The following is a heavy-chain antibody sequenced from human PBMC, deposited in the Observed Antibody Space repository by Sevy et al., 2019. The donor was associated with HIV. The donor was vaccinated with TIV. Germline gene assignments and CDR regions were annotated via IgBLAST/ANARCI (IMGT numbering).Heavy chain of an antibody. V-gene: IGHV3-48*03. Sequence: GGSLRLSCVASGFTFSSYEMNWVRQAPGKGLEGVSYISNSGPSMYYSDSVKGRFTISRDNARNSLYLQMNSLRAEDTAVYYCARDLPPSATTVAHFDCWGQGTLVTVSS. CDR2: ISNSGPSM. CDR1: GFTFSSYE. J-gene: IGHJ4*02. D-gene: IGHD4-17*01. CDR3: ARDLPPSATTVAHFDC.